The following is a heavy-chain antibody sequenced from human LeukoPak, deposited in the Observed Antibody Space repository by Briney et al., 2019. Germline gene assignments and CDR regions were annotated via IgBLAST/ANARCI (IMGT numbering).Heavy chain of an antibody. CDR2: INPNSGGT. J-gene: IGHJ3*02. CDR3: ARDSTYYAFDI. V-gene: IGHV1-2*02. D-gene: IGHD3-22*01. Sequence: GASVKVACKASGYTFTSYGISWVRQAPGQGLEWMGWINPNSGGTNYAQKFQGRVTMTRDTSISTAYMELSRLRSDDTAVYYCARDSTYYAFDIWGQRTMVTVSS. CDR1: GYTFTSYG.